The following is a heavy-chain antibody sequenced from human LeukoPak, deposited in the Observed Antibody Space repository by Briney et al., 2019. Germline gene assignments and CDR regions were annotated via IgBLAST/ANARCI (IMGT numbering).Heavy chain of an antibody. J-gene: IGHJ5*02. CDR1: DDSITMYY. Sequence: SETLSLTCSVSDDSITMYYWTWIRQPPGKGLEWIGYIYYSGSTNYNPSLKSRVTISVDMSKNHFSLRLRSVTAADTAVYYCAVNAPGINWFDPWGQGTLVTVSS. V-gene: IGHV4-59*12. CDR2: IYYSGST. CDR3: AVNAPGINWFDP. D-gene: IGHD3-10*01.